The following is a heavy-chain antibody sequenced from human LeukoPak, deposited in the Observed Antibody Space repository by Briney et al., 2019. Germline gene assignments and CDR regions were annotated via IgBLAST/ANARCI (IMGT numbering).Heavy chain of an antibody. V-gene: IGHV3-23*01. D-gene: IGHD6-13*01. CDR1: GFTFSSYA. CDR3: AKESYSSSWYLGYYFDY. Sequence: GGSLRLSCAASGFTFSSYAMSWVRQAPGKGQEWVSAISGSGGSTYYADSVKGRFTTSRDNSKNTLYLQMNSLRAEDTAVYYCAKESYSSSWYLGYYFDYWGQGTLVTVSS. J-gene: IGHJ4*02. CDR2: ISGSGGST.